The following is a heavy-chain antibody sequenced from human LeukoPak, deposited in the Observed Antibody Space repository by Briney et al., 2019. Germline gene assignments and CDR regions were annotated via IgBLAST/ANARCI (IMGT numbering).Heavy chain of an antibody. V-gene: IGHV1-18*04. D-gene: IGHD2-2*01. Sequence: ASVKVSCKASGYTFTSYGISWVRQAPGQGLEWMGWISAYNGNTNYAQKLQGRVTMTTDTSTSTAYMELRSLRPDDTAVYYCARDRCSSTSCYFDYWGQGTLVTVSS. J-gene: IGHJ4*02. CDR3: ARDRCSSTSCYFDY. CDR1: GYTFTSYG. CDR2: ISAYNGNT.